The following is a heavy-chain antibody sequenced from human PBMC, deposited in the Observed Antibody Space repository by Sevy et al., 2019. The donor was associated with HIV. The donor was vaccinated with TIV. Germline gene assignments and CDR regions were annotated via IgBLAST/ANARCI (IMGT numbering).Heavy chain of an antibody. Sequence: GGSLRLSCVASGFTFSSYAMSWVRQAKGKGLEWVSVISGGGGSIFYADSVKGRFTISRDNSKNTVYLQMGNLRAENTAVYYCAKEKRYCGGDCYAPPTRFDPWGQGTQVTVSS. CDR2: ISGGGGSI. CDR3: AKEKRYCGGDCYAPPTRFDP. V-gene: IGHV3-23*01. J-gene: IGHJ5*02. D-gene: IGHD2-21*02. CDR1: GFTFSSYA.